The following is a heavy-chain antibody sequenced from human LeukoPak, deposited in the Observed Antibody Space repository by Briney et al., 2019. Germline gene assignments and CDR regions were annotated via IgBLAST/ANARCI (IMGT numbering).Heavy chain of an antibody. Sequence: GGSLRLSCAASGFTFSSSAAMHWVRQAPGKGLEWVAAVSSDGNREHFAASVKGRFTISRDNSKNTLYLQMNSLRAEDTAVYYCANGYRGAGARNIAAFDYWGQGTLVTVSS. V-gene: IGHV3-30-3*01. CDR2: VSSDGNRE. CDR1: GFTFSSSA. D-gene: IGHD6-6*01. J-gene: IGHJ4*02. CDR3: ANGYRGAGARNIAAFDY.